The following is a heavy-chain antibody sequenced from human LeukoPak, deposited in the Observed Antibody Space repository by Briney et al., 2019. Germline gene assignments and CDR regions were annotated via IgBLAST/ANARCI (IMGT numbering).Heavy chain of an antibody. J-gene: IGHJ4*02. V-gene: IGHV3-30*18. CDR3: AKVRWDNSGWYYLDS. CDR1: GFTFSSYE. D-gene: IGHD6-19*01. Sequence: PGGSLRLSCAASGFTFSSYEMNWVRQAPGKGLEWVAVITHDGSNKYYTDSVKGRFTISRDNSKSTLYLQMNSLRAEDTAVYYCAKVRWDNSGWYYLDSWGQGTLVTVSS. CDR2: ITHDGSNK.